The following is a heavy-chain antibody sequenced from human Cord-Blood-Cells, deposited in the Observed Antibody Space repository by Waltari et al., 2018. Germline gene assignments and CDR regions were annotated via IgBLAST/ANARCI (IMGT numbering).Heavy chain of an antibody. CDR2: IRACNGNT. J-gene: IGHJ4*02. CDR1: GYTFTSYG. D-gene: IGHD3-16*01. V-gene: IGHV1-18*01. Sequence: QVQLVQSGAEVKKPGASVKVSCKASGYTFTSYGISWVRQAPGQGLEWMGWIRACNGNTNYAQKLQGRVTMNTDTSTSTAYMELRSLRSDDTAVYYCARDTPPGDYDYVWGSYLPFDYWGQGTLVTVSS. CDR3: ARDTPPGDYDYVWGSYLPFDY.